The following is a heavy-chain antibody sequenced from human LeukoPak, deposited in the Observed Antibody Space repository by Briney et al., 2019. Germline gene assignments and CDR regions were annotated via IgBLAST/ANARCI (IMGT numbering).Heavy chain of an antibody. CDR3: ARSTGVVIIPSYYYGMDV. J-gene: IGHJ6*02. D-gene: IGHD3-3*01. CDR1: GGSISSYY. Sequence: SETLSLTCTVSGGSISSYYWSWIRQPPGKGLEWIGYIYYSGSTNYNPSLKSRVTMSVDTSKNQFSLKLSSVTAADTAVYYCARSTGVVIIPSYYYGMDVWGQGTTVTVSS. CDR2: IYYSGST. V-gene: IGHV4-59*12.